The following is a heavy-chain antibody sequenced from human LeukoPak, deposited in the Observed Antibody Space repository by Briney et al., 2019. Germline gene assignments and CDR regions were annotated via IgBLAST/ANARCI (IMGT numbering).Heavy chain of an antibody. CDR3: AKEADYDFWSGYYRPLYYFDY. CDR1: GFTFSSYA. V-gene: IGHV3-23*01. CDR2: TSGSGGST. J-gene: IGHJ4*02. D-gene: IGHD3-3*01. Sequence: GGSLRLSCAASGFTFSSYAMSWVRQAPGKGLEWVSATSGSGGSTYYADSVKGRFTISRDNSKNTLYLQMNSLRAEDTAVYYCAKEADYDFWSGYYRPLYYFDYWGQGTLVTVSS.